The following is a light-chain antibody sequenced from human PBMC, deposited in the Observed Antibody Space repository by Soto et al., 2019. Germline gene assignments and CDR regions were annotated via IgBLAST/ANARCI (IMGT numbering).Light chain of an antibody. CDR1: QPIGTS. J-gene: IGKJ1*01. CDR2: SAS. V-gene: IGKV1-39*01. CDR3: LQGYNTFWT. Sequence: DIQMTQSPSSLSASVGDSVTVTCRASQPIGTSLHWYQQRAGEAPKVLISSASRLQSGVSSRFSGSGSGTHFTLTISSLRPEDSATYYCLQGYNTFWTFGQGTKVEIK.